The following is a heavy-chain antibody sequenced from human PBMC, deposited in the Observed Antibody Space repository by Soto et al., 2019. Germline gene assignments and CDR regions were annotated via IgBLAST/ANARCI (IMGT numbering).Heavy chain of an antibody. D-gene: IGHD1-26*01. CDR2: IIPIFGTP. CDR1: AGTFSSYG. J-gene: IGHJ1*01. V-gene: IGHV1-69*06. Sequence: GASVKVSCKAAAGTFSSYGISWVRQAPGQGPEWMGGIIPIFGTPTYAQKFQGRVTMTADKSTSTGYMELSSLRSEDTAVYYCARHRNSGRDYAAHIQYWGQGTPVTVSS. CDR3: ARHRNSGRDYAAHIQY.